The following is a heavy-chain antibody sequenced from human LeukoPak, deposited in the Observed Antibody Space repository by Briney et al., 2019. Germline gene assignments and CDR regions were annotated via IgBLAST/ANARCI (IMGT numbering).Heavy chain of an antibody. V-gene: IGHV3-7*03. CDR3: ARDGGYCEGITCPGDL. CDR2: IDRDGTTK. Sequence: GGSLRLSCAASGFTVGTYWMSWVRQAPGKGLEWVANIDRDGTTKFYLDSLEGRLTISRDNAKNSRYLQGNSLRVEDTAVYYCARDGGYCEGITCPGDLWGQGALVAVSS. D-gene: IGHD2-15*01. CDR1: GFTVGTYW. J-gene: IGHJ5*02.